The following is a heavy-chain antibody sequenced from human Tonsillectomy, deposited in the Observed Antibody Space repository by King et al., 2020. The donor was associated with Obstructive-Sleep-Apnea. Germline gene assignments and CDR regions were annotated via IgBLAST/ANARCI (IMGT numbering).Heavy chain of an antibody. J-gene: IGHJ4*02. CDR2: IIPIFVTA. D-gene: IGHD6-19*01. V-gene: IGHV1-69*01. CDR1: GGTFISYA. CDR3: ARELAVAGRGYFDY. Sequence: QLVQSGAEVKKPGSSVKVSCKASGGTFISYAISWVRQAPGQGLEWMGGIIPIFVTANYAQKFQCRVTMTADESTSTTYMELSSLRSEDTAVYYCARELAVAGRGYFDYWGQGTLVTVSS.